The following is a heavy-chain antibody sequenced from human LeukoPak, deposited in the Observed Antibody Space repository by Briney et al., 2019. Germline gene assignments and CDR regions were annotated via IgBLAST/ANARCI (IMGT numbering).Heavy chain of an antibody. D-gene: IGHD2-2*01. Sequence: RQHPGKGLEWIGYICYSGSTYYNPSLKSRVTISVDTSKNQFSLKLSSVTAADTAVYYCARAVGPDIVVVPAALTWFDPWGQGTLVTVSS. V-gene: IGHV4-31*02. CDR3: ARAVGPDIVVVPAALTWFDP. J-gene: IGHJ5*02. CDR2: ICYSGST.